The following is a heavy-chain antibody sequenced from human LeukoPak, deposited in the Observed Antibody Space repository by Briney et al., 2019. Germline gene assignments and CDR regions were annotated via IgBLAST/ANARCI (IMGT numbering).Heavy chain of an antibody. Sequence: SETLSLTCAVYGGSFRGYYWTWIRQPPGKGLEWIGEINHSGSTNYNPSLKSRVTISVDTSKKQFSLKLSSVAAADTAVYYCAGGDTVAARPGRFDSWGQGTLVTVSS. CDR3: AGGDTVAARPGRFDS. CDR2: INHSGST. CDR1: GGSFRGYY. D-gene: IGHD6-6*01. V-gene: IGHV4-34*01. J-gene: IGHJ4*02.